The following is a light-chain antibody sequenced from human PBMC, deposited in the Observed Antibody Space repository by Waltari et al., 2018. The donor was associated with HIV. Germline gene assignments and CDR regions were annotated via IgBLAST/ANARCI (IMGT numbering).Light chain of an antibody. CDR3: HQYFSDPLS. J-gene: IGKJ4*01. V-gene: IGKV1-NL1*01. CDR1: QDIGNS. CDR2: AAF. Sequence: ASVGDRVTITCRASQDIGNSLSGYQHKPGRAPKLLVYAAFLNHGGTPSRCVGSGSGTEYSLTINSLQPEDFATYYCHQYFSDPLSFGGETRV.